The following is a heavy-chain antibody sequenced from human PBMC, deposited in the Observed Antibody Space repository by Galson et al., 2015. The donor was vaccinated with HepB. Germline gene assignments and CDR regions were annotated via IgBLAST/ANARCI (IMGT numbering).Heavy chain of an antibody. CDR3: ARDSGRVPAAIRWFDP. J-gene: IGHJ5*02. D-gene: IGHD2-2*01. CDR2: IIPIFGTA. V-gene: IGHV1-69*13. CDR1: GGTFSSYA. Sequence: SVKVSCKASGGTFSSYAISWVRQAPGQGLEWMGGIIPIFGTANYAQKFQGRVTITADESTSTACMELSSLRSEDTAVYYCARDSGRVPAAIRWFDPWGQGTLVTVSS.